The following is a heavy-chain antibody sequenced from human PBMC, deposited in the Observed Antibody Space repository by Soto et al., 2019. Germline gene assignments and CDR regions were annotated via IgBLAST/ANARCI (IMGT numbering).Heavy chain of an antibody. V-gene: IGHV4-34*01. CDR3: ARDKITGLFDY. CDR2: INHSGST. D-gene: IGHD2-8*02. Sequence: SETLSLTCAVYGGSFSGYYWTWIRQPPGTGLEWIGEINHSGSTNYNPSLKSRVTISVDTSKNQFSLKLTSVTVADTAVYYCARDKITGLFDYWGQGTLVTVSS. J-gene: IGHJ4*02. CDR1: GGSFSGYY.